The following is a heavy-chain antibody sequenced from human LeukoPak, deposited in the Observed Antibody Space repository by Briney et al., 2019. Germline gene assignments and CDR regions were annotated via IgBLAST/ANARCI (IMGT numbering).Heavy chain of an antibody. V-gene: IGHV4-4*02. J-gene: IGHJ4*02. CDR1: GGSVSSTNC. CDR2: VHLDGRT. D-gene: IGHD3-3*01. CDR3: AREGGFYRPLDY. Sequence: KPSGTLSLTCAVSGGSVSSTNCWTWFRQPPGKSLEGIGEVHLDGRTNYNPSLTGRLTMSVDLYENHISLKLTSVTAADTAVYYCAREGGFYRPLDYSGQGTLVTVSS.